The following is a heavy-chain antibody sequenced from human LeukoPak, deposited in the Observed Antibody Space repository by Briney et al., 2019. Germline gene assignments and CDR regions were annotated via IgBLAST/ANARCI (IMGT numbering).Heavy chain of an antibody. D-gene: IGHD4-11*01. CDR1: GGSFSGYY. CDR3: ARGGVTTLVWFDP. J-gene: IGHJ5*02. Sequence: SETLSLTCAVYGGSFSGYYWSWIRQPPGKGLEWIGEINHSGSTNYNPSLKSRVTILVDTSKNQFSLKLSSVTAADTAVYYCARGGVTTLVWFDPWGQGTLVTVSS. CDR2: INHSGST. V-gene: IGHV4-34*01.